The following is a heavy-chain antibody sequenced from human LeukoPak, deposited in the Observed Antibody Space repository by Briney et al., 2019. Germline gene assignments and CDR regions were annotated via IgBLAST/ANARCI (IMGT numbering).Heavy chain of an antibody. CDR2: IGSGGRT. Sequence: GGSLRLSCAASGFTFSNYAMSWVRQAPGKGLEWVSGIGSGGRTYYADSVKGRFTISRDNSKNTLHLQMNSLRAEDTAVYYCAKGGYQSDYWGQGTLVTVSS. V-gene: IGHV3-23*01. J-gene: IGHJ4*02. D-gene: IGHD3-16*02. CDR3: AKGGYQSDY. CDR1: GFTFSNYA.